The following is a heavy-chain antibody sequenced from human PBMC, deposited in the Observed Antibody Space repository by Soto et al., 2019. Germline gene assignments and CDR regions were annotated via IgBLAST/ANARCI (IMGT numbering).Heavy chain of an antibody. J-gene: IGHJ6*04. D-gene: IGHD6-19*01. Sequence: EVQLVQSGAEVKKPGESLKISCKDSGYKFSYSWIGWVRQMPGKGLEWMGIIYPGDSETRYSPSFEGQVTISADKSITTAYLHWSSLKASDTAMYYCATTRDRYSSSFKGREGSDVWGKGTQVTVSS. CDR1: GYKFSYSW. CDR2: IYPGDSET. V-gene: IGHV5-51*01. CDR3: ATTRDRYSSSFKGREGSDV.